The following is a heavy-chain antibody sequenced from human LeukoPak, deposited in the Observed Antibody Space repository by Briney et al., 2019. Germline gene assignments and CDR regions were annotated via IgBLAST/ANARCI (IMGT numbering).Heavy chain of an antibody. CDR3: ARGPPITMVRGVSEYFQH. CDR2: INHSGST. Sequence: PSETLSLTCAVYGGSSSGYYWSWIRQPPGKGLEWIGEINHSGSTNYNPSLKSRVTISVDTSKNQFSLKLSSVTAADTAVYYCARGPPITMVRGVSEYFQHWGQGTLVTVSS. D-gene: IGHD3-10*01. V-gene: IGHV4-34*01. CDR1: GGSSSGYY. J-gene: IGHJ1*01.